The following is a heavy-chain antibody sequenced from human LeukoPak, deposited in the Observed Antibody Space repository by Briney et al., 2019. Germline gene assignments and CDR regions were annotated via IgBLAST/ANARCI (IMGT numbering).Heavy chain of an antibody. CDR3: ARSQYSGSYSSVGY. D-gene: IGHD1-26*01. J-gene: IGHJ4*02. CDR2: IYTSGST. CDR1: GGSISSGSYY. Sequence: PSETLSLTCTVSGGSISSGSYYWSWIRQPAGKGLEWIGRIYTSGSTNYNPSLKSRVTISVDTSKTQFSLKLSSVTAADPAVYYCARSQYSGSYSSVGYWGQGTLVTVSS. V-gene: IGHV4-61*02.